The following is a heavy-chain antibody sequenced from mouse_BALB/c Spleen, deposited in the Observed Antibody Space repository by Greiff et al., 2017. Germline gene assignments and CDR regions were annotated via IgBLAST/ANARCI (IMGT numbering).Heavy chain of an antibody. CDR1: GFSLTSYG. V-gene: IGHV2-5-1*01. CDR2: IWRGGST. Sequence: QVQLQQSGPSLVQPSQSLSITCTVSGFSLTSYGVHWVRQSPGKGLEWLGVIWRGGSTDYNAAFMSRLSITKDNSKSQVFFKMNSLQADDTAIYYCAKKYDGYYGGFAYWGQGTLVTVSA. D-gene: IGHD2-3*01. J-gene: IGHJ3*01. CDR3: AKKYDGYYGGFAY.